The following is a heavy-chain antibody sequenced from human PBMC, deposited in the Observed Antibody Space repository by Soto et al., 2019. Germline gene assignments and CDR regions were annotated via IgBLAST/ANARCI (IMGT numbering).Heavy chain of an antibody. J-gene: IGHJ3*02. CDR2: ISYDGSNK. D-gene: IGHD3-22*01. V-gene: IGHV3-30-3*01. CDR1: GFTFSSYA. CDR3: ARGITMIVVVNDAFDI. Sequence: QVQLVESGGGVVQPGRSLRLSCAASGFTFSSYAMHWVRQAPGKGLEWVAVISYDGSNKYYADSVKGRFTISRDNSKNTLYLQMNSLRAVDTDVYYCARGITMIVVVNDAFDIWGQGTMVTVSS.